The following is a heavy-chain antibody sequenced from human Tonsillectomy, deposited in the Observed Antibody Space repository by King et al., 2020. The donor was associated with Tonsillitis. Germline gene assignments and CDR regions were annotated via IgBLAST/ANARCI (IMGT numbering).Heavy chain of an antibody. CDR3: ARETGGWRSFDH. D-gene: IGHD6-19*01. CDR2: IKPDSGGT. Sequence: LVQSGAEVKKPGVSVKVSCKASGYSFTEYSINWVRQAPGQGLEWMGWIKPDSGGTNYAHKFDGRVTMTRDTSINTVYMELTGLRSDDTAVYYCARETGGWRSFDHWGQGALVTVSS. J-gene: IGHJ4*02. CDR1: GYSFTEYS. V-gene: IGHV1-2*07.